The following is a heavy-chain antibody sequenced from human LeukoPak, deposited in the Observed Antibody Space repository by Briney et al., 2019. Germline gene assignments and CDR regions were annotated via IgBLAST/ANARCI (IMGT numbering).Heavy chain of an antibody. D-gene: IGHD3-10*01. CDR1: GYSISSGYY. V-gene: IGHV4-38-2*02. CDR2: IYHSVST. CDR3: ASVGFGIDYYFDY. Sequence: SETLSLTCTVSGYSISSGYYWGWIRQPPGKGLEWIGSIYHSVSTYYNPSLKSRVTISVDTSKNQFSLKLSSVTAADTAVYYCASVGFGIDYYFDYWGQGTLVTVSS. J-gene: IGHJ4*02.